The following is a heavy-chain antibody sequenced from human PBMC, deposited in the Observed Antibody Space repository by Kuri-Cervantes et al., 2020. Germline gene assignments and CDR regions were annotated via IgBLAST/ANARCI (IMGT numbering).Heavy chain of an antibody. CDR2: ISSSSSTI. Sequence: GESLKISCAASGFTFSSYSMNWVRQAPGKGLEWVSYISSSSSTICYADSVKGRFTISRDNAKNSLYLQMNSLRDEDTAVYYCARDWARDGYNPAGDFDYWGQGTLVTVSS. V-gene: IGHV3-48*02. CDR1: GFTFSSYS. CDR3: ARDWARDGYNPAGDFDY. J-gene: IGHJ4*02. D-gene: IGHD5-24*01.